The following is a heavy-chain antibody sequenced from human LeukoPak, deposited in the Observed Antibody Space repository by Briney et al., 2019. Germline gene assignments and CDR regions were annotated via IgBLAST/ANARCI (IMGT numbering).Heavy chain of an antibody. CDR1: GFTFSSYW. CDR2: IKEDGSEK. V-gene: IGHV3-7*01. J-gene: IGHJ4*02. D-gene: IGHD2-21*01. CDR3: AGTRGGDWAL. Sequence: GGSLRLSCAASGFTFSSYWMSWVRQAPGKGLEWVANIKEDGSEKYYVDSVKGRFTISRDNAKNSLYLQMNSLRGEDTAVYYCAGTRGGDWALWGQGTLVTVSS.